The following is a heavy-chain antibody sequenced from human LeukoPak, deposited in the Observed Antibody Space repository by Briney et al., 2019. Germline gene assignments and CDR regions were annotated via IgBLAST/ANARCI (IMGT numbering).Heavy chain of an antibody. CDR3: ASEVMIVAIRSTVDY. V-gene: IGHV3-23*01. CDR2: ISGSGGGT. Sequence: PGGSLRLSCEASGVTFSSYVMSWVRQAPGKGPEWVSGISGSGGGTYYADSVKGRFAISRDNSKNTLYLQMNSLRAEDTAVYYCASEVMIVAIRSTVDYWGQGTLVTVSS. CDR1: GVTFSSYV. J-gene: IGHJ4*02. D-gene: IGHD3-22*01.